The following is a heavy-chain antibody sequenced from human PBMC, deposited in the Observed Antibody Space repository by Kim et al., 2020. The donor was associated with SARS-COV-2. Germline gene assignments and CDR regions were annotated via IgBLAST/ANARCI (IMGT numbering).Heavy chain of an antibody. Sequence: TDYATSVKGRFTISRDNYNNSLYLQMNSLTGEDSAVYFCARGNFADLWGRGTTVTVSS. J-gene: IGHJ6*02. CDR2: T. CDR3: ARGNFADL. V-gene: IGHV3-11*05.